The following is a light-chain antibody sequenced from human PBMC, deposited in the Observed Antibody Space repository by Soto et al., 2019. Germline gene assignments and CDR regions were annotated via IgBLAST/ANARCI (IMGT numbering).Light chain of an antibody. CDR2: DAS. V-gene: IGKV1-5*01. Sequence: DIQMTQSPSTLSASVGDRVTITCRASQSISSGLAWYQQKPGKAPKILIYDASSLESGVPSRFSGSGSGTEFTLTISSLQPDDFETYYCQQYNSYSWTVGQETKVDI. J-gene: IGKJ1*01. CDR3: QQYNSYSWT. CDR1: QSISSG.